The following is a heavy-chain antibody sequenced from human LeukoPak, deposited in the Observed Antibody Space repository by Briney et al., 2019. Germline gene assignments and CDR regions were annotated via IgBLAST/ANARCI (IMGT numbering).Heavy chain of an antibody. D-gene: IGHD3-9*01. Sequence: GGSLRLSCAASGFTFSSYAMHWVRQAPGMGLEWVAIISYDGSKNSYADSVKGRFTISRDNSKNTLYLQMNSLRAEDTAVYYCARDVYDIQDYYYYGMDVWGKGTTVTVSS. CDR1: GFTFSSYA. V-gene: IGHV3-30*14. J-gene: IGHJ6*04. CDR3: ARDVYDIQDYYYYGMDV. CDR2: ISYDGSKN.